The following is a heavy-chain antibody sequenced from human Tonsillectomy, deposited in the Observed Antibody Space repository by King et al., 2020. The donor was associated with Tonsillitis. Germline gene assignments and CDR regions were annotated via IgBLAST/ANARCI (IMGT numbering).Heavy chain of an antibody. D-gene: IGHD5-18*01. J-gene: IGHJ3*01. Sequence: VQLVESGGAVVQPGGSLRLSCAASGFTFENHAMHWVRQAPGKGLEWVSVITGVGAATYYADAVKGRFTISRDNRKNSLFLQMNSLRAEDTALYYCAKDLAMVDTYAPYDAFDVWGQGTMVTVSS. CDR2: ITGVGAAT. V-gene: IGHV3-43D*04. CDR3: AKDLAMVDTYAPYDAFDV. CDR1: GFTFENHA.